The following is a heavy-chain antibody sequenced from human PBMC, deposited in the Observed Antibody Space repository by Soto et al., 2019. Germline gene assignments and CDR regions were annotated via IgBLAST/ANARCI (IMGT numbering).Heavy chain of an antibody. CDR3: ARGKAKYYDFWSGTDY. Sequence: GASVKVSSKASGYTFTSYGISWVRQAPGQGLEWMGWISAYNGNTNYAQKLQGRVTMTTDTSTSTAYMELRSLRSDDTAVYYCARGKAKYYDFWSGTDYWGQGTLVTVSS. CDR2: ISAYNGNT. CDR1: GYTFTSYG. V-gene: IGHV1-18*01. J-gene: IGHJ4*02. D-gene: IGHD3-3*01.